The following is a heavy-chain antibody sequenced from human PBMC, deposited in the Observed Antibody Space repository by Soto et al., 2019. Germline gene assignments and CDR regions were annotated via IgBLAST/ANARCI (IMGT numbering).Heavy chain of an antibody. CDR1: GFTFSTYW. V-gene: IGHV3-7*01. J-gene: IGHJ2*01. CDR3: ASLAMVGGLGWYFDL. Sequence: EVQLVESGGGLVQPGGSLRLSCAASGFTFSTYWMSWFRQAPGKGLEWVANIKQDGSEEHYVGSVKGRFTISRDNAKNTLYLQMNSLRVEDTAVYFCASLAMVGGLGWYFDLWGRGTLVTVSS. D-gene: IGHD3-10*01. CDR2: IKQDGSEE.